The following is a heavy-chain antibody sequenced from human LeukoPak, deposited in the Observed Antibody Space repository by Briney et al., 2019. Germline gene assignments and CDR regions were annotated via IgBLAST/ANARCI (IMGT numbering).Heavy chain of an antibody. D-gene: IGHD3-10*01. Sequence: PSETLSLTCTVSGYSISSGYYWGWIRQPPGKGLEWIGSIYHSGSTYYNPSLKSRVTISVDTSKNQFSLKLSSVTAADTAVYYCARHYGSGSYFPTYNWFDPWGQGTLVTVSS. CDR1: GYSISSGYY. CDR3: ARHYGSGSYFPTYNWFDP. J-gene: IGHJ5*02. CDR2: IYHSGST. V-gene: IGHV4-38-2*02.